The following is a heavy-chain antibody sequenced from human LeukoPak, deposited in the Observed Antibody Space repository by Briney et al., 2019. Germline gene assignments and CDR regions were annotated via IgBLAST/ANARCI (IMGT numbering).Heavy chain of an antibody. CDR1: GGSISSYY. Sequence: SETLSLTCTVSGGSISSYYWSWIRQPPGKGLEWIGYIYYSGSTNYNPSLKSRVTISVDTSKNQFSLKLSSVTAAGTAVYYCARDQDWLDPWGQGTLVTVSS. CDR3: ARDQDWLDP. CDR2: IYYSGST. J-gene: IGHJ5*02. V-gene: IGHV4-59*01.